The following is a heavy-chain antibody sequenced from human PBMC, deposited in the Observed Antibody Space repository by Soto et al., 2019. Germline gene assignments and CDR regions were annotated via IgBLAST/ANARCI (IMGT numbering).Heavy chain of an antibody. CDR2: IRRKTNNYAT. J-gene: IGHJ6*04. Sequence: EVRLVESGGGLVQPGESLRLSCAASGFSFSDSGIHWVRQASGKGLEWVGRIRRKTNNYATAYAASVEGRFSISRDDSKNTAFLQMNSLKTEDTAVYYCTRLPYYIDVWGKGTTVTVSS. CDR1: GFSFSDSG. D-gene: IGHD2-21*01. CDR3: TRLPYYIDV. V-gene: IGHV3-73*01.